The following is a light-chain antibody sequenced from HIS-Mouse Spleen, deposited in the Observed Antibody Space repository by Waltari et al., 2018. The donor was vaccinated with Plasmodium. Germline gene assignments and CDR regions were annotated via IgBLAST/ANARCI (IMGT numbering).Light chain of an antibody. CDR1: RGHSSHA. J-gene: IGLJ2*01. Sequence: HLVLTQSPSASASLVPSVKLACTLSRGHSSHAIASHKQQPEKGPRYLMKLNSDGSHSKGDGIPDRFSGSSSGAERYLTISSLQSEDEADYYCQTWGTGMGVFGGGTKLTVL. CDR2: LNSDGSH. CDR3: QTWGTGMGV. V-gene: IGLV4-69*01.